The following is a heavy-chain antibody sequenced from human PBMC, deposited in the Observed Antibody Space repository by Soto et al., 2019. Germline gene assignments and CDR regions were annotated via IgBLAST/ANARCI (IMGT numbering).Heavy chain of an antibody. V-gene: IGHV1-46*01. CDR3: ARDLTTTKVVTPFDYYYYGMDV. CDR1: GYTFTSYY. J-gene: IGHJ6*02. D-gene: IGHD2-21*02. Sequence: ASVKVSCKASGYTFTSYYMHWVRQAPGQGLEWMGIINPSGGSTSYAQKFQGRVTMTRDTSTSTVYMELSSLRSEDTAVYYCARDLTTTKVVTPFDYYYYGMDVWGQGTKVTVYS. CDR2: INPSGGST.